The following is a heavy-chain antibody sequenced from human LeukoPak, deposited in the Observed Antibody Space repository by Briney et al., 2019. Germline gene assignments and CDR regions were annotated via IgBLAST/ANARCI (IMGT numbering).Heavy chain of an antibody. CDR3: ARVKFVGGNWSFDL. CDR2: IIPIFAAA. CDR1: GGTFSSYA. Sequence: SVKVSCKASGGTFSSYAISWVRQAPGQGLEWMGGIIPIFAAANYAQKFQGRVTITADESTSTAYMELSSLRSEDTAVYYCARVKFVGGNWSFDLWGRGTLVTVSS. V-gene: IGHV1-69*01. D-gene: IGHD2-15*01. J-gene: IGHJ2*01.